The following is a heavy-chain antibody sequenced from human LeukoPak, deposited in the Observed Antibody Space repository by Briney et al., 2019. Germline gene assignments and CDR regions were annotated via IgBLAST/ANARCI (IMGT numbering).Heavy chain of an antibody. CDR3: ARAEGHGAFDY. CDR2: IYSGNSDI. D-gene: IGHD3-10*01. J-gene: IGHJ4*02. Sequence: GESLKISCKASGYSFTNYWIGWVRQMPGKGLEWMGIIYSGNSDIRYSPSFQGQVTISADNSISTAYLQWSSLKASDTAIYYCARAEGHGAFDYWGQGTLVTVS. V-gene: IGHV5-51*01. CDR1: GYSFTNYW.